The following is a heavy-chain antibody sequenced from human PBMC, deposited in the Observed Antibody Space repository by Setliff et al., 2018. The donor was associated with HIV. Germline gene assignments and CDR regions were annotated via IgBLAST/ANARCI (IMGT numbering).Heavy chain of an antibody. CDR2: IYTSGST. V-gene: IGHV4-4*07. D-gene: IGHD1-1*01. CDR1: GGFISSYY. CDR3: ARRGWNAYKAFDY. Sequence: SETLSLTCTVSGGFISSYYWSWIRQPAGKGLEWIGRIYTSGSTNYNPSLKSRVTMSVDTSKNQLSLMLRSVTAADTAVYYCARRGWNAYKAFDYWGQGTLVTVSS. J-gene: IGHJ4*02.